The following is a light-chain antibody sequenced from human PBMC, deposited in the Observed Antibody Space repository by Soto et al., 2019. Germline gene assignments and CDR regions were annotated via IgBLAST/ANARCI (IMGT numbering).Light chain of an antibody. CDR3: GSYTSSSAWV. J-gene: IGLJ1*01. Sequence: QSALTQPASVSGSPGQSITISCSGSSSDIGGYNYVSWYQQYPGKAPKRIIYEVSHRPSSVSDRFSGSKFGNTASLTISGLPAEDEADYYCGSYTSSSAWVFGTGTKVTVL. CDR2: EVS. V-gene: IGLV2-14*01. CDR1: SSDIGGYNY.